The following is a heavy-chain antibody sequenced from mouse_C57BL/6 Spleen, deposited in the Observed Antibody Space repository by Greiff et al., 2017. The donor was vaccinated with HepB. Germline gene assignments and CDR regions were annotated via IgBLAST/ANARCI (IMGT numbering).Heavy chain of an antibody. V-gene: IGHV1-59*01. D-gene: IGHD1-1*01. CDR2: IDPSDSYT. CDR3: ARDYGSSYPAWFAY. J-gene: IGHJ3*01. CDR1: GYTFTSYW. Sequence: VKLQQPGAELVRPGTSVKLSCKASGYTFTSYWMHWVKQRPGQGLEWIGVIDPSDSYTNYNQKFKGKATLTVDTSSSTAYMQLSSLTSEDSAVYYCARDYGSSYPAWFAYWGQGTLVTVSA.